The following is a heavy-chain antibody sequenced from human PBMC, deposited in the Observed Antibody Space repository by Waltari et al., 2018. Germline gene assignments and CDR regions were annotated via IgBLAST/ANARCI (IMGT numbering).Heavy chain of an antibody. CDR1: GGSISSHY. Sequence: QVQLQESGPGLVKPSETLSLTCTVSGGSISSHYWSWIRQPPGKGLEWIGYIYYSVSTNYTPSLKSRVTISVDTSKNQFSLKLSSVTAADTAVYYCARLRYFDWLSGYYFDYWGQGTLVTVSS. CDR3: ARLRYFDWLSGYYFDY. CDR2: IYYSVST. J-gene: IGHJ4*02. D-gene: IGHD3-9*01. V-gene: IGHV4-59*11.